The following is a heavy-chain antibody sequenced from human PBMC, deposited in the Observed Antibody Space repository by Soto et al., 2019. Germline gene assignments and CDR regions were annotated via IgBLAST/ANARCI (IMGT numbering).Heavy chain of an antibody. Sequence: GGSLRLSCAASGFTFSTYALTWVRRAPGKGLEWVSGVSGSGDSTNYADSVKGRFSISRDNSKNTVYLQMNSLRAEETAVYYCAIEAGIAISGMNGYVQHWGQGTLVTVSS. J-gene: IGHJ1*01. V-gene: IGHV3-23*01. CDR1: GFTFSTYA. D-gene: IGHD6-13*01. CDR3: AIEAGIAISGMNGYVQH. CDR2: VSGSGDST.